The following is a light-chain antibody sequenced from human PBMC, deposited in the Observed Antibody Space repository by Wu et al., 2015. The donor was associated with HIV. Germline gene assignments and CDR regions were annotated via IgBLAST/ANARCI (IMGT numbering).Light chain of an antibody. V-gene: IGKV3-15*01. CDR1: QTVGTS. Sequence: VTLSCRASQTVGTSLAWYQQKPGQPPRLLMSDATTRATGITARFSGSGSGTEFTLTISSLQSEDSAVYYCQQYFNWPPITFGQGTRLEIK. J-gene: IGKJ5*01. CDR3: QQYFNWPPIT. CDR2: DAT.